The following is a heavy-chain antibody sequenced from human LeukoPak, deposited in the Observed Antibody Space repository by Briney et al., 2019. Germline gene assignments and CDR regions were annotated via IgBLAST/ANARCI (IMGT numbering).Heavy chain of an antibody. V-gene: IGHV1-8*03. Sequence: ASVKVSCKASGYTFTSYDINWVRQATGQGLEWMGWMNPNSGNTGYAQKFQGRVTITRNTSISTAYMELSSLRSEDTAVYYCARVGVFGSGRPHDYWGQGTLVTVSS. J-gene: IGHJ4*02. CDR3: ARVGVFGSGRPHDY. D-gene: IGHD3-10*01. CDR1: GYTFTSYD. CDR2: MNPNSGNT.